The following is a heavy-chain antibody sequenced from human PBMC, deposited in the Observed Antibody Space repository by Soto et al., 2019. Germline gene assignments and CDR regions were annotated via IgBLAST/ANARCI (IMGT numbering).Heavy chain of an antibody. D-gene: IGHD5-12*01. CDR3: AQQKQTGYRLFDY. CDR1: GFSLTADGVA. CDR2: IYWDDDR. Sequence: QITLKESGPTLVKPTQTLTLSCTVSGFSLTADGVAVGWIRQPPGKALEWLALIYWDDDRRYSPSLAARLTSNKDTSRNQVVLTMTNMDPVDSGTDFWAQQKQTGYRLFDYWGWGTLVTVAS. V-gene: IGHV2-5*02. J-gene: IGHJ4*02.